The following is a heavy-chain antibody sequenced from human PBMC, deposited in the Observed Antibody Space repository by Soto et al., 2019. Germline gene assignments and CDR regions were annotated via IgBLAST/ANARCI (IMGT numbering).Heavy chain of an antibody. J-gene: IGHJ5*02. Sequence: PSETLSLTCTVSGGSISSGDYYWSWIRQLPGKDLEWIAYIYYNGNTYYTPSLKSRATISLDTSRNQFSLKLSSVTAADTAVYYCASPKIAFYNWFDPWGQGTLVTVSS. V-gene: IGHV4-30-4*08. CDR2: IYYNGNT. CDR3: ASPKIAFYNWFDP. D-gene: IGHD3-3*02. CDR1: GGSISSGDYY.